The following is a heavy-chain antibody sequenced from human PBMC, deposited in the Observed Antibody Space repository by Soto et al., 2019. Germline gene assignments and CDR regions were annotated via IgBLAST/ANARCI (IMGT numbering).Heavy chain of an antibody. Sequence: QVQLQESGPGLVRPSQTLSLSCTVSGGSISNSAHHCSWIRQHPGGGLEWIGYIYYSGGTYYSPSRKGRVTMSIDASKNQFSLKLSSVPAADTAVYYCAKGVRGVPTWFDPWGQGTLVTVSS. V-gene: IGHV4-31*03. CDR2: IYYSGGT. J-gene: IGHJ5*02. D-gene: IGHD3-10*01. CDR3: AKGVRGVPTWFDP. CDR1: GGSISNSAHH.